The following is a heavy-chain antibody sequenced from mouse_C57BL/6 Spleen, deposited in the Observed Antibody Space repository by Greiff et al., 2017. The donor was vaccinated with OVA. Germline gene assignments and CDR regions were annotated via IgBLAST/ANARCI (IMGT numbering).Heavy chain of an antibody. CDR3: ARSGYSNYWFAY. J-gene: IGHJ3*01. D-gene: IGHD2-5*01. Sequence: LVESGAELVKPGASVKISCKASGYAFSSYWMNWVKQRPGKGLEWIGQIYPGDGDTNYNGKFKGKATLTADKSSSTAYMQLSSLTSEDSAVYFCARSGYSNYWFAYWGQGTLVTVSA. CDR1: GYAFSSYW. CDR2: IYPGDGDT. V-gene: IGHV1-80*01.